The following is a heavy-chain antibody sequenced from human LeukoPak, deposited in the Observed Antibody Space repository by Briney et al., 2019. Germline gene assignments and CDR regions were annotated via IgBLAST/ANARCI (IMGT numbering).Heavy chain of an antibody. CDR2: ISSSSSTI. D-gene: IGHD3-10*01. V-gene: IGHV3-48*01. J-gene: IGHJ4*02. CDR3: ARAGSYGSGDY. Sequence: GGSLRLSCAASGFTSRTYSINWVRQAPGKGLEWISYISSSSSTIYYADSVKGRFTISRVNAKNSLYLQMNSLRAEDTAVYYCARAGSYGSGDYWGQGTLVTVSS. CDR1: GFTSRTYS.